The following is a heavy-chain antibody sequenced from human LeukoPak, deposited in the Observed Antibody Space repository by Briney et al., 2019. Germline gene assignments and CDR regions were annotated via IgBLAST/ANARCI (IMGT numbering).Heavy chain of an antibody. D-gene: IGHD1-14*01. CDR1: GFPFSSYW. CDR3: AREDHRNYEY. Sequence: GGTLRLSCVVSGFPFSSYWMSWVRQAPGKGPEWVAGIKQHGSEKFYVDPVKGGFIIAKDHDKNSLHVQLYILTADETAVYYCAREDHRNYEYWGQGTLVTVSS. CDR2: IKQHGSEK. J-gene: IGHJ4*02. V-gene: IGHV3-7*01.